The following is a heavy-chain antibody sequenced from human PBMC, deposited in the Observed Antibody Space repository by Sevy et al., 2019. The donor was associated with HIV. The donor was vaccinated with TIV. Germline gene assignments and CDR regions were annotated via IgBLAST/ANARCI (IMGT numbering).Heavy chain of an antibody. CDR1: GFSFSTHA. J-gene: IGHJ6*02. D-gene: IGHD2-8*02. CDR2: MSYDGSSQ. CDR3: AKRRVQSGLSGGGANYGMDV. Sequence: GGSLRLSCEASGFSFSTHAMHWVRQAPGKGLEWVAVMSYDGSSQYYADSVRGRVTISRDNSKNTLFLQMNSLRAEDTAIYYCAKRRVQSGLSGGGANYGMDVCGRGTTVTVSS. V-gene: IGHV3-30*04.